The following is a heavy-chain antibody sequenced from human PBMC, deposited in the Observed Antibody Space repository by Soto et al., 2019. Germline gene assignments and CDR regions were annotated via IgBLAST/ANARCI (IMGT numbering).Heavy chain of an antibody. J-gene: IGHJ6*02. CDR1: GYSFTSYW. D-gene: IGHD2-2*01. CDR2: IYPGDSDT. Sequence: LGESLKISCKGSGYSFTSYWIGWVRQMPGKGLEWMGIIYPGDSDTRYSPSFQGHVTISADKSISTAYLQWSSLKASDTAMYYCASSPRGYCSSTSCRELGNYYGMDVWGQGTTVTVSS. CDR3: ASSPRGYCSSTSCRELGNYYGMDV. V-gene: IGHV5-51*01.